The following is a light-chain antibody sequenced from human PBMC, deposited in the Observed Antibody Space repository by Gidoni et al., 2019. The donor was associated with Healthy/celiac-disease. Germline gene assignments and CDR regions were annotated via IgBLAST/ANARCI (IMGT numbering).Light chain of an antibody. CDR3: QQRSNWPLT. V-gene: IGKV3-11*01. Sequence: EIVLTPSPATLSLSPGERATLACRASQSVSSYLAWYQHTPGQAPRLLIYDASNRATGIPARFSGSGSGTDFTLTISSLEPEDFAVYYCQQRSNWPLTFGGGTKVEIK. J-gene: IGKJ4*01. CDR2: DAS. CDR1: QSVSSY.